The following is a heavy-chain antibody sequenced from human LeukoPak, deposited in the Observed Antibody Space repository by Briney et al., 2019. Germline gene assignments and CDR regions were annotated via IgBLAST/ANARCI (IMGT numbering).Heavy chain of an antibody. Sequence: PGGSLRLSCAASGFTFSTYSMNWVRQAPGKGLEWVSSISSSSSYIYYADSVKGRFTISRDNSKNTLYLQMNSLRAEDTAVYYCAKVRTRVTPFFDYWGQGTLVTVSS. D-gene: IGHD4-23*01. J-gene: IGHJ4*02. V-gene: IGHV3-21*04. CDR1: GFTFSTYS. CDR3: AKVRTRVTPFFDY. CDR2: ISSSSSYI.